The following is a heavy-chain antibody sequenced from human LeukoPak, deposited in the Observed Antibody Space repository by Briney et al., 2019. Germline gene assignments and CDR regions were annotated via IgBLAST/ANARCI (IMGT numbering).Heavy chain of an antibody. J-gene: IGHJ4*02. D-gene: IGHD1-26*01. V-gene: IGHV3-7*01. CDR2: IKQDGSEK. CDR1: GFTFSSYW. Sequence: GGSLRLSCAASGFTFSSYWMSWVRQAPGKGLEWVANIKQDGSEKYYVDSVKGRFTVSRDNAKNTLYLQMNSLRAEDTAVYYCATDRNSGKYYDYWGQGTLVTVSS. CDR3: ATDRNSGKYYDY.